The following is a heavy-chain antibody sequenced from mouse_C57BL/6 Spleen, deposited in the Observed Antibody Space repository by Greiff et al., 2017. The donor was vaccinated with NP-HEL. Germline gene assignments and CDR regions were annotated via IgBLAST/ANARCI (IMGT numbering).Heavy chain of an antibody. CDR1: GYAFSSYW. V-gene: IGHV1-80*01. D-gene: IGHD1-1*01. CDR2: IYPGDGDP. J-gene: IGHJ2*01. CDR3: ARERVYYYFDY. Sequence: QVQLQQSGAELVKPGASVKISCTASGYAFSSYWMNWVQQRPGKGLEWIGQIYPGDGDPNYNGKFKGQATLTADKSSSTAYLQLSSLTSEDSAVYFCARERVYYYFDYWGQGTTLTVSS.